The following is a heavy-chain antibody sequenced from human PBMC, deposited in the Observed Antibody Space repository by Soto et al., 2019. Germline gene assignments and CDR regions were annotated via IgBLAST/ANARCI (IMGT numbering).Heavy chain of an antibody. CDR2: IYHSGST. D-gene: IGHD6-13*01. V-gene: IGHV4-38-2*02. J-gene: IGHJ4*02. CDR3: ARDKQQLVGDFDY. Sequence: SETLSLTCAVSGYSISSGYYWGWIRQPPGKGLEWIGSIYHSGSTYYNPSLKSRVTISVDTSKNQFSLKLSSVTAADTAVYYCARDKQQLVGDFDYWGQGTLVTVSS. CDR1: GYSISSGYY.